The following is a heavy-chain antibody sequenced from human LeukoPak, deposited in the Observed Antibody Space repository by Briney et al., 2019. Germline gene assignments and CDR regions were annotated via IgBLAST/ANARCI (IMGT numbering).Heavy chain of an antibody. J-gene: IGHJ4*02. CDR3: AKGNYCSGGSCRWGYFDY. D-gene: IGHD2-15*01. V-gene: IGHV3-23*01. CDR2: ISGSGGST. Sequence: PGGSLRLSCAASGFTFSSYAMSWVRQAPGKGLEWVSAISGSGGSTYYADSVKGRFTISRDNSKNTLYLQMNSLRAEDTAVYYCAKGNYCSGGSCRWGYFDYWGQGTLVTVSS. CDR1: GFTFSSYA.